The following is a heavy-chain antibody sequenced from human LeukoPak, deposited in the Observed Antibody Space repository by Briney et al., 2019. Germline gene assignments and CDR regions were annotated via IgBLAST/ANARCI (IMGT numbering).Heavy chain of an antibody. D-gene: IGHD6-19*01. V-gene: IGHV4-59*01. CDR3: ARGIGWLPDY. CDR2: IYYSGST. CDR1: GGSISSYY. J-gene: IGHJ4*02. Sequence: SETLSLTCTVSGGSISSYYWIWIRQPPGKGLEWIGYIYYSGSTNYNPSLKGRVTMSVDTSKNQFSLNLSSATAADTAVYYCARGIGWLPDYWGQGTLVSVSS.